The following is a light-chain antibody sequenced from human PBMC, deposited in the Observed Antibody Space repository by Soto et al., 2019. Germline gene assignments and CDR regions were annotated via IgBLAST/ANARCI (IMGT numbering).Light chain of an antibody. J-gene: IGKJ5*01. CDR1: RGISSY. V-gene: IGKV1-9*01. Sequence: DIQMTQSPSSPSASVGDRVTITCQASRGISSYLAWYQQKPGKPPKLLVYSASTLQSGVPSRFSGSGSGPDFTLTISSLQPEDSATYFCQQLNSYPQTFGQGTRLEIK. CDR3: QQLNSYPQT. CDR2: SAS.